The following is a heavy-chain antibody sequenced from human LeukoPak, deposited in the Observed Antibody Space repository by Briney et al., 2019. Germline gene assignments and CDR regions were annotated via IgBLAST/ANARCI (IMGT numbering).Heavy chain of an antibody. CDR1: GFTFDSYS. CDR3: ARDYDSSGYYVGY. V-gene: IGHV3-21*01. J-gene: IGHJ4*02. D-gene: IGHD3-22*01. Sequence: KTGGSLRLSCAASGFTFDSYSMNWVRQAPGKGLEWVSSISSSSSYIYYADSVKGRFTISRDNAKNSLYLQMDSLRAEDTAVYYCARDYDSSGYYVGYWGQGTLVTVSS. CDR2: ISSSSSYI.